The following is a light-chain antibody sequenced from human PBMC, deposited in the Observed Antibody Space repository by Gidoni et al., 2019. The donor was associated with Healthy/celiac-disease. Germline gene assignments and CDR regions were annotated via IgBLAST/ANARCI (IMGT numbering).Light chain of an antibody. Sequence: EIVMTQSPATLSVSPGERATLFCRTSQSVSINLAWYQQKPGQAPRLLIYGASTRATGIPARFSGSGSGSEFTLTILSLQSEDFAVYYCHQYNNLSTFGQGTKVEIK. V-gene: IGKV3-15*01. CDR3: HQYNNLST. J-gene: IGKJ1*01. CDR1: QSVSIN. CDR2: GAS.